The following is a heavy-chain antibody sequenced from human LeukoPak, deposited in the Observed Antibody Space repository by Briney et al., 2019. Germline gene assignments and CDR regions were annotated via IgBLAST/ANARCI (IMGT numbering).Heavy chain of an antibody. V-gene: IGHV3-23*01. CDR2: ISGSGGST. CDR3: AKLVGATHNDY. Sequence: GGSLRLSCAASGFTFSSYGMSRVRQAPGKGLEWVSVISGSGGSTYYADSVRGRFSISRDNSKNTLYLQMNSLRAEDTAVYYCAKLVGATHNDYWGQGTLVTVSS. CDR1: GFTFSSYG. D-gene: IGHD1-26*01. J-gene: IGHJ4*02.